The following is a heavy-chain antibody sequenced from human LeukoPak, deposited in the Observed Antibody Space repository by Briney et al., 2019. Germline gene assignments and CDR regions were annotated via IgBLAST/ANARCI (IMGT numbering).Heavy chain of an antibody. Sequence: PGGSLRLSCAASGFTVSSNYMSWVRQAPGKGLEWVSVIYSGGSTYYADSVKGRFTISRDNSKNTLYLQMNSLRAEDTAVYYCARVWLGWPPDAFDIWGQGTMVTVSS. CDR2: IYSGGST. J-gene: IGHJ3*02. V-gene: IGHV3-66*01. CDR1: GFTVSSNY. D-gene: IGHD3-9*01. CDR3: ARVWLGWPPDAFDI.